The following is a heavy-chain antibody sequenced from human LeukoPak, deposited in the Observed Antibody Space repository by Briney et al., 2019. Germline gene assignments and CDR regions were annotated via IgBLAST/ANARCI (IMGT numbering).Heavy chain of an antibody. CDR2: IHYSGST. CDR3: ARSEQLWLLGVYYYGMDV. CDR1: GGSINSYY. D-gene: IGHD5-18*01. V-gene: IGHV4-59*01. Sequence: SETLSLTCTVSGGSINSYYWSWIRQPPGKGLEWIGYIHYSGSTNHSPSLKSRVTISVDTSKNQFSLKLSSVTAADTAVYYCARSEQLWLLGVYYYGMDVWGQGTTVTVSS. J-gene: IGHJ6*02.